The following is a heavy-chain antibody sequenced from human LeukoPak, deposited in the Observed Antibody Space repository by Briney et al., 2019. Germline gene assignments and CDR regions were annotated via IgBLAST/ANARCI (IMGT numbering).Heavy chain of an antibody. J-gene: IGHJ4*02. V-gene: IGHV4-4*07. D-gene: IGHD1-26*01. CDR1: GGSFITYS. CDR2: IYTSGST. Sequence: PSETLSPTCTVSGGSFITYSWIWIRQPAGKGLEWIGRIYTSGSTNYNPSLKSRVTISADKSKNQFSLKLSPVTAADTAVYYCARVASGDYSPFDYEGQGTVIPVSA. CDR3: ARVASGDYSPFDY.